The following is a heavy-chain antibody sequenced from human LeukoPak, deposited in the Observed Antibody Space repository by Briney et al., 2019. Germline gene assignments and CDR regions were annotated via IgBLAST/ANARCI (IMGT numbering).Heavy chain of an antibody. CDR1: GGSISSSSYY. V-gene: IGHV4-39*07. D-gene: IGHD1-26*01. J-gene: IGHJ4*02. CDR2: INHSGST. Sequence: SETLSLTCTVSGGSISSSSYYWSWIRQPPGKGLEWIGEINHSGSTNYNPSLKSRVTISVDTSKNQFSLKLSSVTAADTAVYYCARVGALFDYWGQGTLVTVSS. CDR3: ARVGALFDY.